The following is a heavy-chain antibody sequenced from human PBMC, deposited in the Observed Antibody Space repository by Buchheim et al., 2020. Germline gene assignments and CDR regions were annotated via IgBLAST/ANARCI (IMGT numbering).Heavy chain of an antibody. J-gene: IGHJ1*01. CDR2: ISSSSSYT. CDR3: ASGRTADSGWYVSEDPEYFQH. D-gene: IGHD6-19*01. CDR1: GFTFSDYY. V-gene: IGHV3-11*05. Sequence: QVQLVESGGGLVKPGGSLRLSCAASGFTFSDYYMSWIRQAPGKGLEWVSYISSSSSYTNYADSVKGRFTISRDNAKNSLSLQMNSLRAEDTAVYYCASGRTADSGWYVSEDPEYFQHWGQGTL.